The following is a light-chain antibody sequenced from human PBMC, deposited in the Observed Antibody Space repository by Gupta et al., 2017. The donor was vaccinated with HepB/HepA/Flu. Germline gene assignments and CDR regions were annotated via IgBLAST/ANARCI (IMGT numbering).Light chain of an antibody. CDR1: QSVSNH. CDR3: QQYHNWPLT. J-gene: IGKJ4*01. CDR2: GAS. V-gene: IGKV3-15*01. Sequence: VLTQAPATLAVSPGEGATLSCRASQSVSNHLAWYQQKPGQAPRLLIYGASTRATGIPARFSGSGSETEFTLTISSLQSEDFAVYYCQQYHNWPLTFGGGTTLEI.